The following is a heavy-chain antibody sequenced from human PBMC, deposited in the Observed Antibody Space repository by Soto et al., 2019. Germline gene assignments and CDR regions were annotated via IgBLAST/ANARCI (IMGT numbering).Heavy chain of an antibody. Sequence: HPGGSLRLSCAASGFTFSSYGMHWVRQAPGKWLEWVAVIWYDGSNKYYADSVKGRFTISRDNSKNTLYLQMNSLRAEDTAVYYCARDRWLLHALDIWGQGTMVTVSS. D-gene: IGHD2-15*01. CDR3: ARDRWLLHALDI. V-gene: IGHV3-33*01. CDR2: IWYDGSNK. J-gene: IGHJ3*02. CDR1: GFTFSSYG.